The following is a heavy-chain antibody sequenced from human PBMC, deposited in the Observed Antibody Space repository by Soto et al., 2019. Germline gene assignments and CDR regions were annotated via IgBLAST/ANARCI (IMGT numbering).Heavy chain of an antibody. CDR1: GYTFTSYG. V-gene: IGHV1-18*01. Sequence: ASVKVSCKASGYTFTSYGISWVRQAPGQGLEWMGWIIAINGNTNYAQKFQGRVTMTADKSTSTAYMELSSLRSEDTAVYYCARSVVAATIAFDYWGQGTLVTVSS. J-gene: IGHJ4*02. CDR3: ARSVVAATIAFDY. D-gene: IGHD2-15*01. CDR2: IIAINGNT.